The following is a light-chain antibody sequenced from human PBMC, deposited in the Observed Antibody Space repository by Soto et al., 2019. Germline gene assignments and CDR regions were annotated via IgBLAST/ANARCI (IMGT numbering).Light chain of an antibody. Sequence: QSALTQPASVSGSPGQSITISCTGTSRDVGGYNYVSWYQQHPGKAPKLMIYDVSTRPSGVSNRFSGSKSGNTASLTISGLQAEDEADYYCRSYTSSSTLYVFGTGTKVTVL. CDR2: DVS. V-gene: IGLV2-14*01. CDR3: RSYTSSSTLYV. CDR1: SRDVGGYNY. J-gene: IGLJ1*01.